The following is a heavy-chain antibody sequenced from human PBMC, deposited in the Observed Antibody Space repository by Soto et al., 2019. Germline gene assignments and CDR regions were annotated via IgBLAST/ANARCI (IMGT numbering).Heavy chain of an antibody. J-gene: IGHJ4*02. Sequence: SETLSLTCTVSGGSISSSSYSWGWIRQPPGKGLEWIGSIYYSGSTYYNPSLKSRVTISVDTSKNQFSLKLSSVTAADTAVYYCARRVVVPAAMERVFDYWGQGTLVTVSS. CDR1: GGSISSSSYS. CDR2: IYYSGST. D-gene: IGHD2-2*01. CDR3: ARRVVVPAAMERVFDY. V-gene: IGHV4-39*01.